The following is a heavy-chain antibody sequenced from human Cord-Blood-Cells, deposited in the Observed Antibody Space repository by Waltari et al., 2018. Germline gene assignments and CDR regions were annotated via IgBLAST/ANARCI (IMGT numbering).Heavy chain of an antibody. D-gene: IGHD5-12*01. CDR1: GGSISSSSYY. CDR3: ARVNSGYDCA. CDR2: IYYSGST. Sequence: QLQLQESGPGLVKPSETLSLTCTVPGGSISSSSYYWGWIRQPPGKGLEWIGSIYYSGSTYYNPSLKSRVTISVDTSKNQFSLKLSSVTAADTAVYYCARVNSGYDCAWGQGTLVTVSS. J-gene: IGHJ5*02. V-gene: IGHV4-39*01.